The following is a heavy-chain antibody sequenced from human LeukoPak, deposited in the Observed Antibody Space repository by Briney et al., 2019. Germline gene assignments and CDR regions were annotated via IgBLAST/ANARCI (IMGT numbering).Heavy chain of an antibody. Sequence: SETLSLTCAVYGGSFSGYYWSWIRQPPGKGLEWIGEINHSGSTNYNPSLKSRVTISVDTSKNQFSLKLSSVTAADTAVYYCARGECGSSTSCYSWFDPWGQGTLVTVSS. CDR3: ARGECGSSTSCYSWFDP. CDR2: INHSGST. CDR1: GGSFSGYY. D-gene: IGHD2-2*01. J-gene: IGHJ5*02. V-gene: IGHV4-34*01.